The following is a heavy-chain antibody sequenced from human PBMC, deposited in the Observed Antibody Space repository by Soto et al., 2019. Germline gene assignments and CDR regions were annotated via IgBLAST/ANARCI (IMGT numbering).Heavy chain of an antibody. CDR2: IWYDGSSQ. CDR1: GFPFSLDG. D-gene: IGHD6-6*01. Sequence: GGSLRLSCAASGFPFSLDGMQCVRQALGKGLEWVAMIWYDGSSQFYADSVKGRFTVSRDNPKSTLYLDINSLRGDDTAVYYCASDVAVRLLSHWAQGSLVTVSS. V-gene: IGHV3-33*01. J-gene: IGHJ4*02. CDR3: ASDVAVRLLSH.